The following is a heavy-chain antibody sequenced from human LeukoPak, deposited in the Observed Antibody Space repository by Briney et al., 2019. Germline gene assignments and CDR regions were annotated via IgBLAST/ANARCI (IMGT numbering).Heavy chain of an antibody. CDR3: ARGPVVVARWPSNWFDP. V-gene: IGHV1-2*02. D-gene: IGHD2-15*01. Sequence: ASVTVSCKASGYIFTGYYMHWVRQAPGQGLEWMGWINPNSGGTNYAQKFQGRVTMTRDTSISTAYMELSSLRSDDTAVYSCARGPVVVARWPSNWFDPWGQGTLVTVSS. J-gene: IGHJ5*02. CDR2: INPNSGGT. CDR1: GYIFTGYY.